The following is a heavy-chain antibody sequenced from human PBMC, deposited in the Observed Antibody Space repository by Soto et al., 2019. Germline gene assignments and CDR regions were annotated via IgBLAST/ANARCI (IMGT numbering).Heavy chain of an antibody. J-gene: IGHJ6*02. CDR1: GGSFSGYY. D-gene: IGHD6-13*01. Sequence: NPSETLSLTCAVYGGSFSGYYWSWIRQPPGKGLEWIGEINHSGSTNYNPSLKSRVTISVDTSKNQFSLKLSSVNAADTAVYYCARSGSSWYRAGGMDVWGQGTTVTVSS. CDR2: INHSGST. CDR3: ARSGSSWYRAGGMDV. V-gene: IGHV4-34*01.